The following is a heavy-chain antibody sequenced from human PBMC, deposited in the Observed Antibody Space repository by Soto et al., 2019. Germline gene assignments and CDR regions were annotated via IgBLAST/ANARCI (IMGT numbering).Heavy chain of an antibody. V-gene: IGHV1-69*06. CDR2: IIPIFGTA. D-gene: IGHD3-3*01. CDR1: GGTFSRYS. CDR3: ARRASPGSFLAPAYYFDY. J-gene: IGHJ4*02. Sequence: SVKVSCKASGGTFSRYSISWVRQAPGQGLEWMGGIIPIFGTANYAQKFQGRVTITADKSTSTAYMELSSLRPEDTAVYYCARRASPGSFLAPAYYFDYWGQGTLVTVSS.